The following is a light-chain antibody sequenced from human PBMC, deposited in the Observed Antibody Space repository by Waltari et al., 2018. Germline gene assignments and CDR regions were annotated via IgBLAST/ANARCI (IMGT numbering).Light chain of an antibody. J-gene: IGKJ5*01. CDR1: QSVSSN. V-gene: IGKV3-15*01. Sequence: EMVMTQSPATLSVSPGERATLSCRASQSVSSNLAWYQQKPGQTPRLLIYEASTRPTGIPARFSGSGSGTEFTLSISNLQSEDFAVYYCQQYNTWPPITFGQGTRLEIK. CDR2: EAS. CDR3: QQYNTWPPIT.